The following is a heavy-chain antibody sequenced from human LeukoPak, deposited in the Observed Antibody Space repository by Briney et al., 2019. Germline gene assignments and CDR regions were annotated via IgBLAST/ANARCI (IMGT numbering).Heavy chain of an antibody. D-gene: IGHD1-26*01. CDR3: AKDFWYSGSGNYFDY. V-gene: IGHV3-11*04. Sequence: KSGGSLRLSCAASGFTFSDYYMSWIRQAPGKGLEWLSFISSRDETVHYTDSVKGRFTISRDNAKNSLYLQMDSLRDEDTAVYYCAKDFWYSGSGNYFDYWVQGTLVTVSS. CDR1: GFTFSDYY. CDR2: ISSRDETV. J-gene: IGHJ4*02.